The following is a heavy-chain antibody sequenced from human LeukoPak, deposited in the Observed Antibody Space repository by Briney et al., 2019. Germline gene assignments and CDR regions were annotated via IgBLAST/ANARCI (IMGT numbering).Heavy chain of an antibody. V-gene: IGHV3-30*04. J-gene: IGHJ4*02. CDR2: ISNDGCNK. D-gene: IGHD3-10*01. CDR3: ASIFYYASGSYSFDFDY. CDR1: GFTFSSYT. Sequence: GGSLRLSCAASGFTFSSYTMHWVRQSPGKGLEWVAVISNDGCNKYYADSVKGRFTISRDNSKNTLYLQMNSLRAEDTAVYYCASIFYYASGSYSFDFDYWGQGTLVTVSS.